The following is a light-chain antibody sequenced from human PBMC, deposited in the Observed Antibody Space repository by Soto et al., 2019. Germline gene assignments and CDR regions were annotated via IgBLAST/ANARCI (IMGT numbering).Light chain of an antibody. CDR1: QSISSS. Sequence: EIVLTQSPATLSLSPGERATLSCRASQSISSSLAWYQQKPGQAPRLLIYDASTRATGFPARFSGSGSGTDFTLTIGSLEPEDFAVYYCQQRSEWPRTFGQGTNVEIK. CDR2: DAS. J-gene: IGKJ1*01. V-gene: IGKV3-11*01. CDR3: QQRSEWPRT.